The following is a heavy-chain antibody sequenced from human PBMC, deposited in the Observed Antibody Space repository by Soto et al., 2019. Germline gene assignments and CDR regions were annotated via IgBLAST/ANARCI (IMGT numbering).Heavy chain of an antibody. CDR3: ARDPTGVVAATYFDY. D-gene: IGHD2-15*01. J-gene: IGHJ4*02. CDR2: ISYDGSNK. Sequence: GGSLRLSCAASGFTFSSYAMHWVRQAPGKGLEWVAVISYDGSNKYYADSVKGRFTISRDNSKNTLYLQMNSLRAEDTAVYYCARDPTGVVAATYFDYWGQGT. CDR1: GFTFSSYA. V-gene: IGHV3-30-3*01.